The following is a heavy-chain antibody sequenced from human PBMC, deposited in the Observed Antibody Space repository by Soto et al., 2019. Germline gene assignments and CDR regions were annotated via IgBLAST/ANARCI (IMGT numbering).Heavy chain of an antibody. CDR1: GVTFSSCS. CDR2: IIPIFGTA. J-gene: IGHJ6*02. CDR3: ASGSGERLRYFDWLPQDV. Sequence: SVKVSSEDPGVTFSSCSISSVRHAPGQGFEWMGGIIPIFGTANYAQKFQGRVTITADESTSTAYMELSSLRSEDTAVYYCASGSGERLRYFDWLPQDVWGQGTTVTVSS. V-gene: IGHV1-69*13. D-gene: IGHD3-9*01.